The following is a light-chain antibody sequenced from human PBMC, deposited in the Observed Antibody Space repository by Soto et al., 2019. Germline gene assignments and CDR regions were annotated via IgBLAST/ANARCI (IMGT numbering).Light chain of an antibody. CDR2: HVT. CDR3: CSLTTSHTYV. V-gene: IGLV2-14*03. Sequence: QSALTQPASVSGSPGQSITISCTGTSSDFGGYKHVSWYQHHPGKAPKLMIYHVTYRPSGVSNRYSGSKSGNSASLTISGLQADDEADYYCCSLTTSHTYVFGSGTKLTVL. CDR1: SSDFGGYKH. J-gene: IGLJ1*01.